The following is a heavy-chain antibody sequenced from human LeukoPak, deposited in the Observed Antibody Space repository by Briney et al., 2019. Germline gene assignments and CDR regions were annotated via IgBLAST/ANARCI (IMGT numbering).Heavy chain of an antibody. J-gene: IGHJ4*02. CDR3: AKCLGPTETQFDY. D-gene: IGHD1-26*01. CDR2: INGGGTT. CDR1: GFTFSSYS. V-gene: IGHV3-23*01. Sequence: PGGSLRLSCAASGFTFSSYSMNWVRQAPGKGLEWVSGINGGGTTYYADSVKGRFTISRDTSKNTLYLQMNSLRDEDTAIYYCAKCLGPTETQFDYWGQGTLVTVSS.